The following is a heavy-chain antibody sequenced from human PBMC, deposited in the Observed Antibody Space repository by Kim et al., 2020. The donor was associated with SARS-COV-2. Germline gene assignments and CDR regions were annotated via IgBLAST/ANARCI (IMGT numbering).Heavy chain of an antibody. D-gene: IGHD3-10*01. CDR2: ISAYNGNT. Sequence: SVKVSCKASGYTFTSYGISWVRQAPGQGLEWMGWISAYNGNTNYAQKLQGRVTMTTDTSTSTAYMELRSLRSDDKAVYYCARSYGSGSYHLFYYYGMDVWGQGTTVTVSS. CDR1: GYTFTSYG. CDR3: ARSYGSGSYHLFYYYGMDV. V-gene: IGHV1-18*01. J-gene: IGHJ6*02.